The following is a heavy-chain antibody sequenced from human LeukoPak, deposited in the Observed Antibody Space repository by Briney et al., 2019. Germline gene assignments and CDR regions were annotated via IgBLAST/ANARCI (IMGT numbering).Heavy chain of an antibody. Sequence: PSETLSLTCTVSGGSISSSSYYWSWIRQPPGKGLEWIGYIYYNGSTNYNPSLKSRVTISVDTSKKQFSLKLSSVAAADTAVYYCARDLYASGNYRSYWYFDLWGRGTLVTVSS. V-gene: IGHV4-61*01. CDR3: ARDLYASGNYRSYWYFDL. CDR2: IYYNGST. J-gene: IGHJ2*01. D-gene: IGHD3-10*01. CDR1: GGSISSSSYY.